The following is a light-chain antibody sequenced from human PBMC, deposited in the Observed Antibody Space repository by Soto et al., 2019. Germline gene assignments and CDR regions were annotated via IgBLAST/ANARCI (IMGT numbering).Light chain of an antibody. J-gene: IGKJ4*01. V-gene: IGKV1-5*01. CDR3: QQYSSNSPS. Sequence: DIQMTQSPSTLSASVGDRVTITCRASQSISPWLAWYQQKPGKAPKVLIYDASSLGSGVPSRFSGSGSGTEFTLTISSLQPDDFATYYCQQYSSNSPSFGGGTKLEIK. CDR2: DAS. CDR1: QSISPW.